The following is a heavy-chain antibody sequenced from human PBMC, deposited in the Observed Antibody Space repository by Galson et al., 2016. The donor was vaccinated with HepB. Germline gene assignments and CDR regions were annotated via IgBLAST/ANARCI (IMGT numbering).Heavy chain of an antibody. Sequence: TLSLTCTVSGGSINSGAYYWSWIRQHPGKGLEWIAYIYYSGSTYYNPSLKSRVTISVDTSKNQFSLKLSSVTAADTAVYYCARGNKVVVPVDYYYMDVWGKGTTVTVSS. J-gene: IGHJ6*03. CDR1: GGSINSGAYY. CDR2: IYYSGST. CDR3: ARGNKVVVPVDYYYMDV. D-gene: IGHD2-2*01. V-gene: IGHV4-31*03.